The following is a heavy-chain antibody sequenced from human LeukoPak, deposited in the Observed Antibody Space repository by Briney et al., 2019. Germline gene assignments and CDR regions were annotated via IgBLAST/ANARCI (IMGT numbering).Heavy chain of an antibody. Sequence: SVKVSCKTSGGTFSSYGISWVRQAPGQGLEWMGGVIPIFATANYAQKFQGRVTITTDESTSTAYMELSSLRSEDTAVYYCASSTRGVHEYSYGGYFDYWGQGTLVTVSS. CDR2: VIPIFATA. V-gene: IGHV1-69*05. CDR3: ASSTRGVHEYSYGGYFDY. CDR1: GGTFSSYG. J-gene: IGHJ4*02. D-gene: IGHD5-18*01.